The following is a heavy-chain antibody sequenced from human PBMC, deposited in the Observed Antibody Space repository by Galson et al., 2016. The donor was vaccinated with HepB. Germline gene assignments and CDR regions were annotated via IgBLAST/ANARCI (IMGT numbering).Heavy chain of an antibody. CDR2: IAHSGST. CDR3: ARMMATVFRRRQRGFDI. Sequence: LSLTCGVSGGSFSGYYWSWIRQPPGRGLEWIGEIAHSGSTTYSPSLKNRATISLDMSKSQFSLKLNSMTAADTAVYYCARMMATVFRRRQRGFDIWGQGTMVTVYS. J-gene: IGHJ3*02. V-gene: IGHV4-34*01. CDR1: GGSFSGYY. D-gene: IGHD5-24*01.